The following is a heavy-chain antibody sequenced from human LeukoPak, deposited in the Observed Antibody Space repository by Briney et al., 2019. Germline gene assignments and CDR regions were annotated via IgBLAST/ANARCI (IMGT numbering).Heavy chain of an antibody. CDR3: ATRYSSGWYWALNAFDI. D-gene: IGHD6-13*01. V-gene: IGHV3-30-3*01. Sequence: GGSLRLSCAASGFTFTKHAMHWVRQAPGKGLEWVAVISSGGSDKYYADSVKGRFTISRDNSKNTLYLQMNSLRAEDTAVYYCATRYSSGWYWALNAFDIWGQGTLVTVSS. CDR2: ISSGGSDK. J-gene: IGHJ3*02. CDR1: GFTFTKHA.